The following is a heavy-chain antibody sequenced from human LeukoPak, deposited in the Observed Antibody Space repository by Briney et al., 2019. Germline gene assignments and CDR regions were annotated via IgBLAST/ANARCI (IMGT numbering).Heavy chain of an antibody. D-gene: IGHD3-16*01. CDR1: GGSISSYY. CDR2: IYYSGST. Sequence: SETLSLTCTVSGGSISSYYWSWIRQPPGKGLEWIGYIYYSGSTNSNPSLKSRVTISVDTSKNQFSLKLSSVTAADMAVYYCARDMGDPGTLRHYDSALHDAFDFWGQGTMVTVSS. V-gene: IGHV4-59*01. CDR3: ARDMGDPGTLRHYDSALHDAFDF. J-gene: IGHJ3*01.